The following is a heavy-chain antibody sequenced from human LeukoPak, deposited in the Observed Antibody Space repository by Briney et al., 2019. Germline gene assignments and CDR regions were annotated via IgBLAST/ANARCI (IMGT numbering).Heavy chain of an antibody. D-gene: IGHD4-23*01. CDR2: ISGSGGAT. CDR3: AKGWRTTVVTRGAFDI. CDR1: GFTFSSYA. Sequence: GGSLRLSCAASGFTFSSYAMNWVRQAPGKGLEWVSVISGSGGATYYADSVKGRFTISRDYSKNTLYLQMNSLRAEDTAVYYCAKGWRTTVVTRGAFDIWGQGTMVTVSS. J-gene: IGHJ3*02. V-gene: IGHV3-23*01.